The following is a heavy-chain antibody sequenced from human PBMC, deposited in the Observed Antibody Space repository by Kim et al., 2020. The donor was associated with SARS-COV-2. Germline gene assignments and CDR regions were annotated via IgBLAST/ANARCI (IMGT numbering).Heavy chain of an antibody. Sequence: SETLSLTCTVSGASVNSGSFYWTWIRQPPGKGLEWIGYMSFSGNTIYNPSLKSRVTISVDTSKTQFSLSLSSVTAADTAVYYCARDNPNFAFDIWGQGTMVTVSS. J-gene: IGHJ3*02. CDR3: ARDNPNFAFDI. CDR2: MSFSGNT. D-gene: IGHD2-8*01. CDR1: GASVNSGSFY. V-gene: IGHV4-61*01.